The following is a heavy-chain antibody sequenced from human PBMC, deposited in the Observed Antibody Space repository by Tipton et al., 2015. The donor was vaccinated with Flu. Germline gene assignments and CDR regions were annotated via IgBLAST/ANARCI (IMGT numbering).Heavy chain of an antibody. Sequence: LRLSCTVSGGSVSSSDFYWGWVRQPPGKGPEWIGRIFHSGTTYYDLSLQSRVTISLDTSKNQFSLKMKSVTVADTAVYYCTRQVEAATRSSSWGQGTLVTVSS. CDR2: IFHSGTT. D-gene: IGHD2-15*01. J-gene: IGHJ4*02. CDR1: GGSVSSSDFY. CDR3: TRQVEAATRSSS. V-gene: IGHV4-39*07.